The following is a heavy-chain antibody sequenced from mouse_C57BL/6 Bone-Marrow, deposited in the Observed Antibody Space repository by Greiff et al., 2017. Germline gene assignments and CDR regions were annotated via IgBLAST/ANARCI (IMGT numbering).Heavy chain of an antibody. CDR1: GYTFTSYG. D-gene: IGHD1-1*01. J-gene: IGHJ3*01. V-gene: IGHV1-81*01. CDR2: IYPRSGNT. Sequence: QVQLKESGAELARPGASVKLSCKASGYTFTSYGISWVKQRTGQGLEWIGEIYPRSGNTYYNEKFKGKATLTADKSSSTAYMELRSLTSEDSAVYFCASLITTVVPNPFAYWGQGTLVTVSA. CDR3: ASLITTVVPNPFAY.